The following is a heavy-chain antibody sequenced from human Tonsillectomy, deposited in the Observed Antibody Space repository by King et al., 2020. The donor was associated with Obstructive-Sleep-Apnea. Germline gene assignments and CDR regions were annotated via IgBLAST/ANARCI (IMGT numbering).Heavy chain of an antibody. CDR3: AKEGPIAVAPSFFYGMDV. CDR1: GFTFSSCA. J-gene: IGHJ6*02. Sequence: EVQLVESGGGLIQPGGSLRLSCAASGFTFSSCAMHWVRQAPGKGLEWVSTFGGNGGGGTTHYADSVRGRFTISRDDSKNSLFLQMSSLRDDDTAVYYCAKEGPIAVAPSFFYGMDVWGQGTTVTVSS. D-gene: IGHD6-19*01. V-gene: IGHV3-23*04. CDR2: FGGNGGGGTT.